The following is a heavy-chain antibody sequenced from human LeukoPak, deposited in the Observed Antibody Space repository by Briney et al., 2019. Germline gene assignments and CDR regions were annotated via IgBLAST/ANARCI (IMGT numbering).Heavy chain of an antibody. Sequence: GGSLRLSCAASGLTFSSYSMNWVRQAPGKGLEWVSSISSSSSYIYYADSVKGRFTISRDNAKNSLYLQMNSLRAEDTAVYYCARADSGYPDYWGRGTLVTVSS. CDR2: ISSSSSYI. CDR1: GLTFSSYS. J-gene: IGHJ4*02. D-gene: IGHD5-12*01. V-gene: IGHV3-21*01. CDR3: ARADSGYPDY.